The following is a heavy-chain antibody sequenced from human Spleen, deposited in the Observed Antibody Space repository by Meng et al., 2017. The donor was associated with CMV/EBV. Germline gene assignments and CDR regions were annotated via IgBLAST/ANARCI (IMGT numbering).Heavy chain of an antibody. CDR2: IFYNGNM. Sequence: SETLSLTCKVSGGSIRVNDHYWGWIRQPPGKGLQWIASIFYNGNMYYNPSLKSRVTMSVDTSKNQFSLRLTSVTAADMAMYYCARHGDPNWFDPWGRGTLVTVSS. D-gene: IGHD3-10*01. CDR1: GGSIRVNDHY. J-gene: IGHJ5*02. V-gene: IGHV4-39*01. CDR3: ARHGDPNWFDP.